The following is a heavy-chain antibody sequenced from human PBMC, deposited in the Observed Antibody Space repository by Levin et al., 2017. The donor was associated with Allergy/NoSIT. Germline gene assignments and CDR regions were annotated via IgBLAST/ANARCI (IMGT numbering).Heavy chain of an antibody. V-gene: IGHV1-2*06. CDR3: ARDLGKNAVTMVLGY. CDR1: GYTFTGYY. D-gene: IGHD4/OR15-4a*01. Sequence: GESLKISCKASGYTFTGYYMHWVRQAPGQGLEWMGRINPNSGGTNYAQKFQGRVTMTRDTSISTAYMELSRLRSDDTAVYYCARDLGKNAVTMVLGYWGQGTLVTVSS. CDR2: INPNSGGT. J-gene: IGHJ4*02.